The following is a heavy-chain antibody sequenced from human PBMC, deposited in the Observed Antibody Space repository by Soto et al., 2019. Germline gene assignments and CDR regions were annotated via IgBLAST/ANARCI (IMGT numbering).Heavy chain of an antibody. D-gene: IGHD6-19*01. CDR1: GGTLNKHA. CDR2: IIPMFGIP. J-gene: IGHJ3*01. V-gene: IGHV1-69*13. CDR3: ARGGTSGWLKGAYDV. Sequence: SVKVSCKASGGTLNKHAITWVRRAPGLGLEWLGGIIPMFGIPNYPQKFQGRVTITADDSTNTSHMELNSLTSDDTAVYYCARGGTSGWLKGAYDVWGQGTMVTVSS.